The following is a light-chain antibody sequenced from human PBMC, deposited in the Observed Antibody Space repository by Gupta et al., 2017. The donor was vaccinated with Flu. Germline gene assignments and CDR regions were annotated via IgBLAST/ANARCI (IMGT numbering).Light chain of an antibody. CDR2: WAS. V-gene: IGKV4-1*01. Sequence: DIVITQSPYSPAVSLGERATITCKSSQSLLYISNSNNYLAWYHQKLPHLPKLLIYWASTRELGVTDRSCGGWCGRNLSITSSSRHEEDVAVYYCQQGESAPPRTFGQGTKVEIK. CDR1: QSLLYISNSNNY. J-gene: IGKJ1*01. CDR3: QQGESAPPRT.